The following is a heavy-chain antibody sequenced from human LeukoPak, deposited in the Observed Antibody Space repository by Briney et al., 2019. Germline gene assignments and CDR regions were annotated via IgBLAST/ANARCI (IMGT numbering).Heavy chain of an antibody. V-gene: IGHV1-18*01. Sequence: ASVKVSCKASGYTFTSYGISWVRQAPGQGLEWMAWISAYNGNTSYAQKLQGRVTMTTDTSTSTAYMELRSLRSDDTAVYYCARDRGYYGSGSYSRFDPWGQGTLVTVSS. D-gene: IGHD3-10*01. J-gene: IGHJ5*02. CDR1: GYTFTSYG. CDR3: ARDRGYYGSGSYSRFDP. CDR2: ISAYNGNT.